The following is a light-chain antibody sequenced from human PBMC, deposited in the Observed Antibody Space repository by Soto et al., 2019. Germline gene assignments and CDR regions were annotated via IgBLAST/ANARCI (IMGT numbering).Light chain of an antibody. CDR3: QQYGSSPGT. Sequence: TQSPATLSVSPGERATLSCRASQSVSDYLAWYQQRPGQAPRLLIFGASIRATGLPDRFSGGGSGTDFTLTISRPEPEDFAVYYCQQYGSSPGTFGPGTKVDIK. V-gene: IGKV3-20*01. CDR1: QSVSDY. J-gene: IGKJ1*01. CDR2: GAS.